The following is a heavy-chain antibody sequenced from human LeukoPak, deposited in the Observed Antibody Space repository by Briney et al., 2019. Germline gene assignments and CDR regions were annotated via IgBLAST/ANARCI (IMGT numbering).Heavy chain of an antibody. Sequence: GGSLRLSCEASGFTFSGYPMHWVRQAPGEGLEYVGGLSSKGGTTYYANSVKGRSIISRDNSKNRLDLEMANLRPEDMAVYYCARDFTYCGGDCYSPDVFDVWGQGTMVIVS. CDR1: GFTFSGYP. CDR3: ARDFTYCGGDCYSPDVFDV. D-gene: IGHD2-21*01. V-gene: IGHV3-64*01. J-gene: IGHJ3*01. CDR2: LSSKGGTT.